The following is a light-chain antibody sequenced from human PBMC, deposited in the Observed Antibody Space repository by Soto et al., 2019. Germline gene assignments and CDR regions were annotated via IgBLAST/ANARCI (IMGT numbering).Light chain of an antibody. CDR3: QSYDNTLKGCV. Sequence: QSALTQPPSVSGAPGQRVIISCTGCSSNIGADYEVHWYQQLPGTAPKLLIYGNTNRPSGVPDRFSGSKSGSSASLAITGLQAEDEAEYYCQSYDNTLKGCVFGTGTKLTVL. V-gene: IGLV1-40*01. J-gene: IGLJ1*01. CDR2: GNT. CDR1: SSNIGADYE.